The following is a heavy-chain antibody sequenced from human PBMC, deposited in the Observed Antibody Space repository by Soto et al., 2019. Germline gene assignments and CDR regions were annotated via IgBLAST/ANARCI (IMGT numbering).Heavy chain of an antibody. J-gene: IGHJ4*02. V-gene: IGHV3-23*01. CDR1: GFTFRSYA. CDR2: ISGSGGST. CDR3: AKGAYYHGSGSYFPFDY. Sequence: PGGSLRLSCLASGFTFRSYAMTWVRQGPGRGLEWVSAISGSGGSTYYADSVKGRFTISRDNSKNTLYLQMNSLRAEDTAVYYCAKGAYYHGSGSYFPFDYWGQGTLSPSPQ. D-gene: IGHD3-10*01.